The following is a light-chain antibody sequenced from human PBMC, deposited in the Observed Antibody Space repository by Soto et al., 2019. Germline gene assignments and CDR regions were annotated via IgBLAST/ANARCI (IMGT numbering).Light chain of an antibody. CDR1: QDISNY. V-gene: IGKV1-33*01. CDR3: QQYDNRPYP. J-gene: IGKJ2*01. CDR2: DAS. Sequence: DIQMSQSPSSLSASVGDRVTITCQASQDISNYLNWYQQKPGKAPKLLIYDASNLETGVPSRFSGSRSGTDFTFTISSLQPEDIATYYCQQYDNRPYPFGQGTKLEIK.